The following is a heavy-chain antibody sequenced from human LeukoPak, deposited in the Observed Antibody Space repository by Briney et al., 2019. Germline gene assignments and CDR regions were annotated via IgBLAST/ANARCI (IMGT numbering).Heavy chain of an antibody. CDR1: GFTFSGYS. CDR3: AISVGGP. Sequence: GGSLRLSCTASGFTFSGYSMNWVRQAPGKGLEWVSSISTSSSYIYYADSVKGRFTISRDNARKSLYLQMNSLRAEDTAVYYCAISVGGPWGQGTLVTVSS. J-gene: IGHJ5*02. D-gene: IGHD3-16*01. V-gene: IGHV3-21*01. CDR2: ISTSSSYI.